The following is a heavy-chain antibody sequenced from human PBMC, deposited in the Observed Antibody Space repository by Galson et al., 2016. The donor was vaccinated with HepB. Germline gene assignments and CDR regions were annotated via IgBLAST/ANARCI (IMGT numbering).Heavy chain of an antibody. CDR1: GYTFTNYD. CDR3: ARNREFTGDFDY. Sequence: SCKASGYTFTNYDINWVRQATGQGLEWLGWMTPNSGKTGYAQKFQGRLTLTRDTSTSTAYMELSSLTSDDTAVYFCARNREFTGDFDYWGQGALVTVSS. V-gene: IGHV1-8*01. CDR2: MTPNSGKT. D-gene: IGHD7-27*01. J-gene: IGHJ4*02.